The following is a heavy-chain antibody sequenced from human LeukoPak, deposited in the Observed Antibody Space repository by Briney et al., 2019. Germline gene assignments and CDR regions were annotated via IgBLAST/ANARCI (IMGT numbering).Heavy chain of an antibody. CDR3: GREGVAGTGLDY. CDR1: GYTFTSYY. J-gene: IGHJ4*01. V-gene: IGHV1-46*01. CDR2: INPSGGSS. D-gene: IGHD6-13*01. Sequence: GASVKVSCKASGYTFTSYYMHWVRQAPGQGLEWMGIINPSGGSSNYAQKFQGRVTMTRDTSTSTVYMELSSLRSEDTAVYYCGREGVAGTGLDYWGQGTLVTVSS.